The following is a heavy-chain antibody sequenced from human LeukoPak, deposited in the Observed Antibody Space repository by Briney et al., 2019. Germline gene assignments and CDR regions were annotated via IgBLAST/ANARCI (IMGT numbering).Heavy chain of an antibody. D-gene: IGHD5-24*01. V-gene: IGHV3-21*01. Sequence: GGSLRLSCAASGFTFSSYSMNWVRQAPGKGLEWVSSISGSSSYIYYADSVKGRFTISRDNAKNSLYLQMNSLRAEDTAVYYCARGPSKRWLQFGTFDYWGQGTLVTVSS. CDR1: GFTFSSYS. J-gene: IGHJ4*02. CDR3: ARGPSKRWLQFGTFDY. CDR2: ISGSSSYI.